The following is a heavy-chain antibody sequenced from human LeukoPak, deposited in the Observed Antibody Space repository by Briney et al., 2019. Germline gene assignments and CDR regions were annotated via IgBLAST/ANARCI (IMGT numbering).Heavy chain of an antibody. CDR3: AKDRAYYYDSSGYYFDY. D-gene: IGHD3-22*01. CDR1: GFTFSSYG. CDR2: IRCDGSNK. V-gene: IGHV3-30*02. J-gene: IGHJ4*02. Sequence: GGSLRLSWGASGFTFSSYGMHWVRQAPGKGLEWVAFIRCDGSNKYYADSVKGRFTISRDNSKNTLYLQMNSLRAEDTAVYYFAKDRAYYYDSSGYYFDYWGQGTLVTVSS.